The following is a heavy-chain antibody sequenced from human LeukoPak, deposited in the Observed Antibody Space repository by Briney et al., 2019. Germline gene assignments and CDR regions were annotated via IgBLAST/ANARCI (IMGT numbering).Heavy chain of an antibody. V-gene: IGHV1-69*01. D-gene: IGHD1-14*01. CDR3: ARDRTRVTTTGYMDV. CDR2: IIPIFGTA. CDR1: GGTFSSYA. J-gene: IGHJ6*03. Sequence: SVKVSCKASGGTFSSYAISWVRQAPGQGLEWMGGIIPIFGTANYAQKFQGRVTITADESTSTAYVELSSLRSEDTAVYYCARDRTRVTTTGYMDVWGKGTTVTVSS.